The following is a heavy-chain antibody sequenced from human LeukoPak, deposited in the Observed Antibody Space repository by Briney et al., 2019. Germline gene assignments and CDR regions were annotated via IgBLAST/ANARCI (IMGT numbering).Heavy chain of an antibody. V-gene: IGHV3-23*01. CDR1: GFTFRSYA. J-gene: IGHJ1*01. CDR2: ITGSGDST. Sequence: GGSLRLSCSASGFTFRSYAMSWVRQAPGKGLEWVSAITGSGDSTYYADSVKGRFTISRDNSKNTVYLQMNSLIAEDTALYYCAKDTKYFDWFSYFHNWGQGTLVTVSS. D-gene: IGHD3-9*01. CDR3: AKDTKYFDWFSYFHN.